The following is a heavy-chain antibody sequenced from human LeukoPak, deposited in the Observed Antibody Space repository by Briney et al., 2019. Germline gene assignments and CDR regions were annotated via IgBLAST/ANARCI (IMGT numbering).Heavy chain of an antibody. V-gene: IGHV3-48*02. CDR1: GFILGSFS. Sequence: GGSLRLSCAASGFILGSFSMNWVRQAPGKGLEWLSYISSSATTIYYADSVKGRLTISRDNAKNSLYLQLNSLGDSDTAVYYCAREREVPGYFYYALDVWGQGTTVTVSS. D-gene: IGHD1-26*01. J-gene: IGHJ6*02. CDR2: ISSSATTI. CDR3: AREREVPGYFYYALDV.